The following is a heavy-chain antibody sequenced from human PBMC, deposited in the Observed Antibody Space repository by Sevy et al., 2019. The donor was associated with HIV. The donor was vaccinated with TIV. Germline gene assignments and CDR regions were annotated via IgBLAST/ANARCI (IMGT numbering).Heavy chain of an antibody. CDR3: AKDLNNYYDSSGYYAPGY. J-gene: IGHJ4*02. V-gene: IGHV3-23*01. Sequence: GGSLRLSCAASGFTFSSYAMSWVRQAPGKGLEWVSAISGSGGSTYYADSVKGRFTISRDNSKNTLYLQMNSLRDEDTAVYYCAKDLNNYYDSSGYYAPGYWGQGTLVTVSS. D-gene: IGHD3-22*01. CDR1: GFTFSSYA. CDR2: ISGSGGST.